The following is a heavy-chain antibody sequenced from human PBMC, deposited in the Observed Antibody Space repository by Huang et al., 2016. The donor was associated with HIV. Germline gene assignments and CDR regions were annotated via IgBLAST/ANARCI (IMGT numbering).Heavy chain of an antibody. J-gene: IGHJ4*02. D-gene: IGHD3-16*01. CDR3: AGGLLAMNY. Sequence: QVQLVQSGPEVKKPGASVKVSCKVSGYTLSELSMNWVRQAPGKGLEWMGGFDPENYETLHAQRFQGRVTMTEDTSMNTAYMELIGLTSEDTAVYYCAGGLLAMNYWGQGTLVTVSS. CDR2: FDPENYET. V-gene: IGHV1-24*01. CDR1: GYTLSELS.